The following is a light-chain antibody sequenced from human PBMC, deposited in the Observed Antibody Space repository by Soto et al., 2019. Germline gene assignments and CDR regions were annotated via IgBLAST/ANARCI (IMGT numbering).Light chain of an antibody. Sequence: QSVLTQPPSVSGAPGQRVTISCTGNSSNLGAGYDVHWYQQLPGAAPKLVIFGNRNRPSGVPERFSGSKSGTSASLAISGLRSEDEADYYCAAWDDSLSGGVFGGGTKLTVL. CDR3: AAWDDSLSGGV. CDR1: SSNLGAGYD. V-gene: IGLV1-40*01. J-gene: IGLJ3*02. CDR2: GNR.